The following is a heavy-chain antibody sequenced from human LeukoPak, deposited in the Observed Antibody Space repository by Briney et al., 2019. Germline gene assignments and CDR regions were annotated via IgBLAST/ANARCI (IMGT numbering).Heavy chain of an antibody. CDR1: GGSISSGSYY. D-gene: IGHD3-22*01. CDR3: ARVNYSDSSGRPFDS. V-gene: IGHV4-61*02. CDR2: IYTTGST. J-gene: IGHJ4*02. Sequence: TASQTLSLTCTVSGGSISSGSYYWTWIRQPAGKGLEWIGRIYTTGSTNYNPSLKSRVTIPMDTSKNQFSLILSSVTAADTAVYYCARVNYSDSSGRPFDSWGQGTPVTVSS.